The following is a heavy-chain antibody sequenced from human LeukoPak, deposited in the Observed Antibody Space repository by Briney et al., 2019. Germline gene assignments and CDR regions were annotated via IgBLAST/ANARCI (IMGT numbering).Heavy chain of an antibody. V-gene: IGHV3-43D*03. D-gene: IGHD4-17*01. CDR1: GFTFSSYA. CDR2: ISWDGGSS. CDR3: AKAMTTVATLTH. J-gene: IGHJ4*02. Sequence: GRSLSLSCAASGFTFSSYAMHWVRQAPGKGLEWVSLISWDGGSSYYVDSVKGRFTISRDNTKNSLYLQMNSLRAEDTALYYCAKAMTTVATLTHWGQGTLVTVSS.